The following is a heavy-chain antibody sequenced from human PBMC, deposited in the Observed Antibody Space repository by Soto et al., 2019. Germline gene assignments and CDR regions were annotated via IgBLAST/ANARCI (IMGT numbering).Heavy chain of an antibody. CDR2: IIPIFGTA. CDR1: VGTFSSYS. D-gene: IGHD6-6*01. CDR3: ARPSSIAARGSHYYYYGMDV. V-gene: IGHV1-69*13. Sequence: GASVKVSCKASVGTFSSYSISWVRQAPGQGLEWMGGIIPIFGTANYAQKFQGRVTITADESTSTAYMELSSLRSEDTAVYYCARPSSIAARGSHYYYYGMDVWGQGTTVTVSS. J-gene: IGHJ6*02.